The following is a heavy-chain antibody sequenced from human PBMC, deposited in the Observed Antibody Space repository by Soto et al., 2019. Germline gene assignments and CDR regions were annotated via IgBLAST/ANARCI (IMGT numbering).Heavy chain of an antibody. J-gene: IGHJ5*02. V-gene: IGHV1-18*04. CDR2: ISAYNGNT. Sequence: GVPVEVSCKASGYTITSYCSSWVRQAPGQGLEWMGWISAYNGNTNYAQKLQGRVTMTTDTSTSTAYMELRSLRSDDTAVYYCARDVHDDILTGYYLRGFVWFDPWGQGTLVTVSS. D-gene: IGHD3-9*01. CDR3: ARDVHDDILTGYYLRGFVWFDP. CDR1: GYTITSYC.